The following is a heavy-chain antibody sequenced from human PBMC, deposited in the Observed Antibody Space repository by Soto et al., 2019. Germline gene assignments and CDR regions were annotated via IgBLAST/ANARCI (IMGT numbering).Heavy chain of an antibody. D-gene: IGHD5-18*01. CDR3: ASWGYSYGPYYYYGMDV. CDR2: IIPIFGTA. Sequence: SVKGSCKASAGTFRSYAISWVRQAPGQGLEWMGGIIPIFGTANYAQKFQGRVTITADESTSTAYMELSSLRSEDTAVYYCASWGYSYGPYYYYGMDVWGQGTTVTVSS. V-gene: IGHV1-69*13. J-gene: IGHJ6*02. CDR1: AGTFRSYA.